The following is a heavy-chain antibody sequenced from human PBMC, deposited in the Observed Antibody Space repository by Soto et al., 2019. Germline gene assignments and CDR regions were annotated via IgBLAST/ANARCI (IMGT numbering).Heavy chain of an antibody. J-gene: IGHJ4*02. V-gene: IGHV1-46*01. D-gene: IGHD6-25*01. Sequence: QVQLVQSGAEVKKPGASVNISCKASGYTFINYYIHWVRQATGQGLEWMAIINPTGGITNYAQRFQGRVALTMDTSTTTVYMELSSLRFEDTAVYYCARDLAAGDYWGQGTLVTVSS. CDR3: ARDLAAGDY. CDR2: INPTGGIT. CDR1: GYTFINYY.